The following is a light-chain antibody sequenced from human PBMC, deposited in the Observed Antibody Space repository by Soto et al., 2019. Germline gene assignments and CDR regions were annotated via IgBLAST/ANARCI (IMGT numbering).Light chain of an antibody. CDR1: QSVSSSY. CDR3: QQYGNSRGT. CDR2: NAS. V-gene: IGKV3-20*01. Sequence: EIVLTQSPGTLSLSPGERATLSCRASQSVSSSYLAWYQQKPGQAPRLLIYNASSRATGIPDRFSGSGSGTDFTLTISRLEPEDFAVYYCQQYGNSRGTYGQGTKVDFK. J-gene: IGKJ1*01.